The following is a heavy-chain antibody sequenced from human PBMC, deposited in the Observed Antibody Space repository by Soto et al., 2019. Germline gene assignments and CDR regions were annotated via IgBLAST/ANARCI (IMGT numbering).Heavy chain of an antibody. D-gene: IGHD3-3*01. CDR3: ARAKTQYDCWSGYPPNYFDY. V-gene: IGHV1-69*01. CDR2: IIPIFGTA. J-gene: IGHJ4*02. Sequence: QVQLVQSGAEVKKPGSSVKVSCKASGGTFSSYAISWVRQAPGQGLEWMGGIIPIFGTANYAQKFQGRVTITADESTSTAYMELSSLRSEDTAVYYCARAKTQYDCWSGYPPNYFDYWGQGTLVTVSS. CDR1: GGTFSSYA.